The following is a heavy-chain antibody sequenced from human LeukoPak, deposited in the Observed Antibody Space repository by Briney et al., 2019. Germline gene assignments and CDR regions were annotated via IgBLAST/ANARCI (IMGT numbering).Heavy chain of an antibody. CDR3: AKGGSSPIVRGVIGYMDV. V-gene: IGHV3-53*01. J-gene: IGHJ6*03. CDR2: IYSGGST. CDR1: GFTVSSNY. D-gene: IGHD3-10*01. Sequence: GGSLRLSCAASGFTVSSNYMSWVRQAPGKGLEWVSVIYSGGSTYYADSVKGRFTISRDNSKNTLHLQMNSLRAEDTAVYYCAKGGSSPIVRGVIGYMDVWGKETTVTISS.